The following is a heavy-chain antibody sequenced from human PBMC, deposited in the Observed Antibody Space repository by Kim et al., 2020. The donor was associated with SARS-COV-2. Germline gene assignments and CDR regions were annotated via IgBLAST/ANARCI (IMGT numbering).Heavy chain of an antibody. J-gene: IGHJ4*02. D-gene: IGHD3-3*01. V-gene: IGHV3-23*01. CDR3: AKDLRFLEWLLFGPFDY. Sequence: SVKCQFTISRDNSKKTLYLQMNSLRAEDTAVYYCAKDLRFLEWLLFGPFDYWGQGTLVTVSS.